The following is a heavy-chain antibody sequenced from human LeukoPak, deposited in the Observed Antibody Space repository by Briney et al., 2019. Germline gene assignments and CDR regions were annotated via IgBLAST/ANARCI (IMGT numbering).Heavy chain of an antibody. CDR1: GSTFSSYS. V-gene: IGHV3-21*01. Sequence: GGSLRLSCAASGSTFSSYSMNWVRQAPGKGLEWVSSISSSSSYIYYADSVKGRFTISRDNAKNSLYLQMNSLRAEDTAVYYCARGLNCSSTSCYLDYFDYWGQGTLVTVSS. CDR2: ISSSSSYI. CDR3: ARGLNCSSTSCYLDYFDY. D-gene: IGHD2-2*01. J-gene: IGHJ4*02.